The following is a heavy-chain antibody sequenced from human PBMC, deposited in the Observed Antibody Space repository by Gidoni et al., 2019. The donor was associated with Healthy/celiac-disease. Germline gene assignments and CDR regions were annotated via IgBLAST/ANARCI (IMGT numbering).Heavy chain of an antibody. CDR1: GFTFSHAW. D-gene: IGHD3-22*01. Sequence: EVQLVESGGGLVKPGGSLRLSCAASGFTFSHAWMSGVRQAPGKGLEWVGRIKSKTDGGTTDYAAPVKGRFTISRDDSKNTLYLQMNSLKTKDTAVYYCTTDVTMIVVVTYYFDYWGQGTLVTVSS. J-gene: IGHJ4*02. CDR3: TTDVTMIVVVTYYFDY. CDR2: IKSKTDGGTT. V-gene: IGHV3-15*01.